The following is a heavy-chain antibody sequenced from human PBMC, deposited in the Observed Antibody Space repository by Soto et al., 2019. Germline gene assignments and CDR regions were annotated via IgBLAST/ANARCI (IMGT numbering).Heavy chain of an antibody. Sequence: EVQLLESGGGLVQPGGSLRLSCGVSGFTFNDFEMNWVRQAPGKGLEWLAYIDGSGTTKKYADSVRGRCTISRDNPNNALFLQMSSLSAADTAMYYCARGFGRFNYWGQGTLVSVSS. D-gene: IGHD3-10*01. CDR2: IDGSGTTK. J-gene: IGHJ4*02. V-gene: IGHV3-48*03. CDR1: GFTFNDFE. CDR3: ARGFGRFNY.